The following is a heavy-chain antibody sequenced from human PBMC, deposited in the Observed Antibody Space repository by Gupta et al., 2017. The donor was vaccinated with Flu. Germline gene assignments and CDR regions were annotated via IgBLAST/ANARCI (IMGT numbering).Heavy chain of an antibody. D-gene: IGHD4-4*01. V-gene: IGHV1-46*01. J-gene: IGHJ4*02. CDR3: AQIADYSNVDY. CDR2: INPSGGST. Sequence: WVRQAPGQGLEWMGIINPSGGSTSYAQKFQGRVTMTRDTSTSTVYMELSSLRSEDTAVYYCAQIADYSNVDYWGQGTLVTVSS.